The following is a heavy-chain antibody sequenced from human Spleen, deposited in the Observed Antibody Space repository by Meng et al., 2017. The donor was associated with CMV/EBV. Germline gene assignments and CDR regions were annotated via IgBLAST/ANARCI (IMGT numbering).Heavy chain of an antibody. V-gene: IGHV4-59*01. Sequence: SETLSLTCTVSGGSISSYYWSWIRQPPGKGLEWIGYIYYSGSTNYNSSLKSRVTISVDTSKNQFSLKLSSVTAADTAVYYCARGNNYYDSGGYDPWGQGTLVTVSS. D-gene: IGHD3-22*01. CDR3: ARGNNYYDSGGYDP. J-gene: IGHJ5*02. CDR2: IYYSGST. CDR1: GGSISSYY.